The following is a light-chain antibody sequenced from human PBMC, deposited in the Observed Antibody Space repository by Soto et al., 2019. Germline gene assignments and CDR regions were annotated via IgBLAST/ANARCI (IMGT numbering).Light chain of an antibody. CDR1: QSVGSNY. J-gene: IGKJ1*01. CDR3: QQYSSSRT. V-gene: IGKV3-20*01. CDR2: GGS. Sequence: EIVLTHYPATLAVSERHRGPLXCRASQSVGSNYLAWYQQKPGQAPRLLIYGGSSRATGIPVRFSGSGSETDFTLTITRLEPEDFAVYYCQQYSSSRTFGQGTKVDI.